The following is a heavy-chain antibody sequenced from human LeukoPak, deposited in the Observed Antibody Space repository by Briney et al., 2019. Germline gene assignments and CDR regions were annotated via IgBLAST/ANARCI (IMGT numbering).Heavy chain of an antibody. CDR3: ARDWCDY. Sequence: GGSLRLSCAASGFTFSDYAMNWVRQAPGKGLEWVSSISSSGSYIYYADSVKGRFTISRDNAKNSLYLHMNSLRAEDTAVYYCARDWCDYWGQGTLVTVSS. CDR2: ISSSGSYI. J-gene: IGHJ4*02. CDR1: GFTFSDYA. V-gene: IGHV3-21*04. D-gene: IGHD2-15*01.